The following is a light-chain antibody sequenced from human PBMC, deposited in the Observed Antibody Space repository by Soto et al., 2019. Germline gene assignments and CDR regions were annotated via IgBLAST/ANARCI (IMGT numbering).Light chain of an antibody. CDR3: QQYGRSPWT. CDR1: QSVSSSY. V-gene: IGKV3-20*01. Sequence: EIVLTQSPGTLSLSPGERATLSCRASQSVSSSYLAWYQQNPDQAPRLLTYAATSRATDIPDRFSGSGSGTDFTLTISRLEPEDFAVYYCQQYGRSPWTFGQGTKVEIK. J-gene: IGKJ1*01. CDR2: AAT.